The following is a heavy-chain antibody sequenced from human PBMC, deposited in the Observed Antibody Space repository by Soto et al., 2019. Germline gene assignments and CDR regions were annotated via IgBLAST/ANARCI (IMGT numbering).Heavy chain of an antibody. CDR2: IYYVGRP. CDR3: AAGSGYYNFLAH. CDR1: GVSVSSGSYY. Sequence: SETLSLTCTVSGVSVSSGSYYWSWIRQPPGKGLEWIGNIYYVGRPNYNPSLKSRVTIXXXXSXNXFXLXXXSVTXADTAFYYCAAGSGYYNFLAHWGLGTLVTVSS. J-gene: IGHJ4*02. V-gene: IGHV4-61*01. D-gene: IGHD3-3*01.